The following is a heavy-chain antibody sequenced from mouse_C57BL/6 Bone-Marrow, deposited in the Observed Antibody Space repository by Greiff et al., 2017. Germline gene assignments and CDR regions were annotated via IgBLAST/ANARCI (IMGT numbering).Heavy chain of an antibody. D-gene: IGHD1-1*01. CDR3: ARNSPVYYYGSSLDY. CDR2: IWTGGGT. V-gene: IGHV2-9-1*01. Sequence: VQLQESGPGLVAPSQSLSITCTVSGFSLTSYAISWVRQPPGKGLEWLGVIWTGGGTNYNSALKSRLSISKDNSKSQVFLKRNSLQNDDTARYYGARNSPVYYYGSSLDYWGQGTTLTVSS. CDR1: GFSLTSYA. J-gene: IGHJ2*01.